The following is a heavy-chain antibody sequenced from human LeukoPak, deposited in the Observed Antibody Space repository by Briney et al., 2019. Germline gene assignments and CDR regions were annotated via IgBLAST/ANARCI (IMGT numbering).Heavy chain of an antibody. D-gene: IGHD4-17*01. CDR1: GFTFSSYG. V-gene: IGHV3-30*18. Sequence: GALRLSCAASGFTFSSYGMHWVRQAPGKGLEWVAVISYDGSNKYYADSVKGRFTISRDNSKNTLYLQMNSLRAEDTAVYYCAKLPTVTTPSDAFDIWGQGTMDTVSS. CDR3: AKLPTVTTPSDAFDI. J-gene: IGHJ3*02. CDR2: ISYDGSNK.